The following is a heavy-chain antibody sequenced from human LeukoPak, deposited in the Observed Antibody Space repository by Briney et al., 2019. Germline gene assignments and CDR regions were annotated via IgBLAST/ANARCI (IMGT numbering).Heavy chain of an antibody. D-gene: IGHD3-10*01. CDR2: IYYSGST. J-gene: IGHJ6*04. CDR1: GGSISSGDYY. Sequence: SETLSLTCTVSGGSISSGDYYWSWIRQPPGKGLEWIGYIYYSGSTYYSPSLKSRVTISVDTSKNQFSLKLSSVTAADTAVYYCARVWFGVHKGSYYYGMDVWGKGTTVTVSS. V-gene: IGHV4-30-4*01. CDR3: ARVWFGVHKGSYYYGMDV.